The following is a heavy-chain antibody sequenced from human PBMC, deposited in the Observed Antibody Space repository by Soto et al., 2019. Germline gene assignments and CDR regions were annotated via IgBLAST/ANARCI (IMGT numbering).Heavy chain of an antibody. V-gene: IGHV3-23*01. CDR3: AKDREDIVLVPAALDY. J-gene: IGHJ4*02. CDR2: ISGSGGST. D-gene: IGHD2-2*01. Sequence: GGSLRLSCAASGFTFSSYAMSWVRQAPGKGLEWVSSISGSGGSTYNADSVKGRFTISRDNSKNTLYLQMNSLRAEDTAVYYCAKDREDIVLVPAALDYWGQGTLVTVSS. CDR1: GFTFSSYA.